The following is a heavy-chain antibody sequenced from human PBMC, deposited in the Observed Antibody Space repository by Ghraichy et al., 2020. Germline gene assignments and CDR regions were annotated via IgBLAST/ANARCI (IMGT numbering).Heavy chain of an antibody. J-gene: IGHJ5*02. CDR1: GFTVSSNY. D-gene: IGHD3-22*01. CDR2: IYSGGST. CDR3: ARADDSSGYYPGWFDP. V-gene: IGHV3-53*01. Sequence: GGSLRLSCAASGFTVSSNYMSWVRQAPGKGLEWVSVIYSGGSTYYADSVKGRFTISRDNSKNTLYLQMNSLRAEDTAVYYCARADDSSGYYPGWFDPWGQGTLVTVSS.